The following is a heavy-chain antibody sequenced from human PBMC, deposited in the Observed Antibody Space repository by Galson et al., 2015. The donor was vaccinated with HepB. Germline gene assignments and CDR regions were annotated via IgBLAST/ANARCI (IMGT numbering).Heavy chain of an antibody. D-gene: IGHD2-15*01. Sequence: SLRLSCAASGFTFDDYAMNWVRQAPGEGLEWVSGMRLNRGSIRYADSVKGRFTISRDNAKNSLFLQMDSLRPEDTALYYCAKGDGSGGPLDAFDIWGQGTMVTVSS. CDR3: AKGDGSGGPLDAFDI. V-gene: IGHV3-9*01. CDR1: GFTFDDYA. CDR2: MRLNRGSI. J-gene: IGHJ3*02.